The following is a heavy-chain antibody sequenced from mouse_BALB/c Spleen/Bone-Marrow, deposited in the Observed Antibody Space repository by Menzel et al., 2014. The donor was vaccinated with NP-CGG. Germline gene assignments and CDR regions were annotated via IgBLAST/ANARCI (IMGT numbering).Heavy chain of an antibody. CDR3: ARSLYGYDWYFDV. CDR2: INPYNDNT. Sequence: EVKLVESGPDLVKPGASVKMSCKASGYTFTSYVMHWVKQKPGQGLEWIGNINPYNDNTKYNEKFKGKATLTSDKSSSTAYMELSSLTSEDSAVYYCARSLYGYDWYFDVWGAGTTANVSS. CDR1: GYTFTSYV. J-gene: IGHJ1*01. D-gene: IGHD2-2*01. V-gene: IGHV1-14*01.